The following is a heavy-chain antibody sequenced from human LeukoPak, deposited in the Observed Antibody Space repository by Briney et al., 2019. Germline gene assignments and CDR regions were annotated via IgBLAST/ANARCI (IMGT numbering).Heavy chain of an antibody. CDR1: GFTFSSYS. CDR3: ARDRSQWLVGESAFDI. V-gene: IGHV3-48*01. CDR2: ISSSSSTI. Sequence: GGSLRLSCAASGFTFSSYSMSWVRQAPGKGLEWVSYISSSSSTIYYADSVKGRFTISRDNAKNSLYLQMNSLRAEDTAVYYCARDRSQWLVGESAFDIWGQGTMVTVSS. J-gene: IGHJ3*02. D-gene: IGHD6-19*01.